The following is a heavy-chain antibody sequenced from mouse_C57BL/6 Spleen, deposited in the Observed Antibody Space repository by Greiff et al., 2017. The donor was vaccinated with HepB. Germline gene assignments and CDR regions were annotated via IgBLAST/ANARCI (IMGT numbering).Heavy chain of an antibody. CDR2: ISDGGSYT. J-gene: IGHJ3*01. V-gene: IGHV5-4*01. CDR3: ARAIYGYDAGFAY. CDR1: GFTFSSYA. D-gene: IGHD2-2*01. Sequence: DVQLVESGGGLVKPGGSLKLSCAASGFTFSSYAMSWVRQTPEKRLEWVATISDGGSYTYYPDNVKGRFTISRDNAKNNLYLQMSHLKSEDTAMYYCARAIYGYDAGFAYWGQGTLVTVSA.